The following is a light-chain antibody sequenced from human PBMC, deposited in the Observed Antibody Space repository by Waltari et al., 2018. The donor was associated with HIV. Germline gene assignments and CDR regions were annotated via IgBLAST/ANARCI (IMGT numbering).Light chain of an antibody. CDR2: DVT. Sequence: QSALTQPASVSGSPGQSITISCAGTGAEIGAYNYVAWYQKLPDSVPKLIIYDVTSRPSGISDRFSSPKSGNAASLTISGLQAEDEGDYYCSSYTTFNTVIFGGGTKLTVL. CDR1: GAEIGAYNY. J-gene: IGLJ2*01. CDR3: SSYTTFNTVI. V-gene: IGLV2-14*03.